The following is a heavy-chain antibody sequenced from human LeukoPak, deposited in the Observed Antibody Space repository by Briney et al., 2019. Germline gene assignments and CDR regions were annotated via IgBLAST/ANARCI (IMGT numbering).Heavy chain of an antibody. CDR2: ISSSSSYI. CDR1: GFTFSSYS. V-gene: IGHV3-21*01. J-gene: IGHJ4*02. D-gene: IGHD5-24*01. Sequence: GGSLRLSCAASGFTFSSYSMNWVRQAPGKGLEWVSSISSSSSYIYYADSVKGRFTISRDNAKNSLYLQMNSLRAEDTAVYYCAREGDGYNSPFDYWGQGTLVTVSS. CDR3: AREGDGYNSPFDY.